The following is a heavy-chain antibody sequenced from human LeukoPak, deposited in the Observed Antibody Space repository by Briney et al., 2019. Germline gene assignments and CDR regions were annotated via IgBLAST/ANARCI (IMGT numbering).Heavy chain of an antibody. CDR3: ARESFAARWD. Sequence: GGSLRLSCAASGFTFSSYGMHWVRQAPGKGLEWVANIKQDGSQKSYVDSVKGRFTISRDNANNLPYLQMNSLRAEDTAVYYCARESFAARWDWGQGTLVTVSS. V-gene: IGHV3-7*01. CDR1: GFTFSSYG. CDR2: IKQDGSQK. J-gene: IGHJ4*02. D-gene: IGHD6-6*01.